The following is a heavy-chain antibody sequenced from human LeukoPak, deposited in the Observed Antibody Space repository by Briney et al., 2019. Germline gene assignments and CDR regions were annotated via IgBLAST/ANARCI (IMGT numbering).Heavy chain of an antibody. V-gene: IGHV4-59*01. J-gene: IGHJ3*02. CDR1: GGSISSYY. CDR2: IYYSGST. Sequence: SETLSLTCTVSGGSISSYYWSWIRQPPGKGLEWIGYIYYSGSTDYNPSLKSRVTISVDTSKNQFSLKLSSVTAADTAVYYCAGRGYSYGYGAFDIWGQGTMVTVSS. D-gene: IGHD5-18*01. CDR3: AGRGYSYGYGAFDI.